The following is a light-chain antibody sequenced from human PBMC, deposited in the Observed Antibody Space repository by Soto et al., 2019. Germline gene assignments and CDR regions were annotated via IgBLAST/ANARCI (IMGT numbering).Light chain of an antibody. CDR3: QQYYTTPQT. V-gene: IGKV4-1*01. Sequence: DIVMTQSPDSLAVSLGERATINCKSSQNVLYSSNNKNYIAWYQQKPGQPPKLLIYWASTRESGVPDRFSGSGSVTDFTLTISSLQAEDVAVYYCQQYYTTPQTFGQGNKVEI. CDR2: WAS. CDR1: QNVLYSSNNKNY. J-gene: IGKJ1*01.